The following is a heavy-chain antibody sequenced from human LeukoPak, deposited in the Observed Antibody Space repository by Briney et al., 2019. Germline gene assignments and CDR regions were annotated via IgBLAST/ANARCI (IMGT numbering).Heavy chain of an antibody. Sequence: GGSLRLSCATSGFTFSIYAMTWVRQAPGKGLEWVSTIFGYGGSTYYADSVEGRFTISRDNSKNTLYLQLNSLTVEDTATYYCAKMAGYNSRFDYWGQGTLVTVAS. CDR1: GFTFSIYA. CDR3: AKMAGYNSRFDY. CDR2: IFGYGGST. D-gene: IGHD6-13*01. V-gene: IGHV3-23*01. J-gene: IGHJ4*02.